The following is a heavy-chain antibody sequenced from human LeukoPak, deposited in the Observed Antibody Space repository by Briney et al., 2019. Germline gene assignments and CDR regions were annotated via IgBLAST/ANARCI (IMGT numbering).Heavy chain of an antibody. CDR3: ARDGVRFGGIAAAGPQLRY. Sequence: PGRSLRLSCAASGFTFSSYGMHWVRQAPGKGLEWVAVIWYDGSNKYYADSVKGRFTISRDNSKNTLYLQMNSLRAEDTAVYYCARDGVRFGGIAAAGPQLRYWGQGTLVTVSS. CDR2: IWYDGSNK. V-gene: IGHV3-33*01. D-gene: IGHD6-13*01. J-gene: IGHJ4*02. CDR1: GFTFSSYG.